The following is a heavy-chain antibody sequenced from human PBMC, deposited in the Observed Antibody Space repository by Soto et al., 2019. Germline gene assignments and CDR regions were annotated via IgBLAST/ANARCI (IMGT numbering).Heavy chain of an antibody. CDR1: GFSFSSYG. CDR2: ISYDGTDE. V-gene: IGHV3-30*03. D-gene: IGHD2-21*02. J-gene: IGHJ4*02. Sequence: GGSLRLSCAASGFSFSSYGMHWVRQAPGKGLEWVAMISYDGTDEYYADSVKGRFTISRDNSKNTLYLQMNSLRAEDTAVYYCARDPLAYCGGDCYSEAYWGQGTLVTVSS. CDR3: ARDPLAYCGGDCYSEAY.